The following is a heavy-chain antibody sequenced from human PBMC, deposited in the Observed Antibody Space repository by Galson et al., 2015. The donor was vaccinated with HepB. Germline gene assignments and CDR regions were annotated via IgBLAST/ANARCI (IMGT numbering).Heavy chain of an antibody. CDR3: ARSIHYYYDSSGYNNFDY. J-gene: IGHJ4*02. CDR1: GDSVSSNSAA. D-gene: IGHD3-22*01. CDR2: TYYRSKWYN. V-gene: IGHV6-1*01. Sequence: CAISGDSVSSNSAAWNWIRQSPSRGLEWLGRTYYRSKWYNDYAVSVKSRITINPDTSKNQFSLQLNSVTPEDTAVYYCARSIHYYYDSSGYNNFDYWGQGTLVTVSS.